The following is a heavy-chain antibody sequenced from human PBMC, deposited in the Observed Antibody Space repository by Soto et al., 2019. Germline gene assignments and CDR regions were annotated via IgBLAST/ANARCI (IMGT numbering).Heavy chain of an antibody. J-gene: IGHJ5*02. Sequence: ASVKVSCKASGYTFTSYDINWVRQATGQGLEWMGWMNPNSGNTGYAQKFQGRVTMTRNTSISTAYMELSSLRSEDTAVYYCAGGGNYYIWGSYRYNWFDPWGQGTLVTVSS. CDR1: GYTFTSYD. CDR3: AGGGNYYIWGSYRYNWFDP. CDR2: MNPNSGNT. V-gene: IGHV1-8*01. D-gene: IGHD3-16*02.